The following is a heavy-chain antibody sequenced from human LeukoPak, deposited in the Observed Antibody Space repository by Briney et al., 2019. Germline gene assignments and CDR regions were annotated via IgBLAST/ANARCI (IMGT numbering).Heavy chain of an antibody. V-gene: IGHV4-59*08. CDR3: ARQTLAAAGTSAYFDY. J-gene: IGHJ4*02. CDR1: GGSISSYY. D-gene: IGHD6-13*01. Sequence: PSETLSLTCTVSGGSISSYYWSWIRQPPGKGLEWIGYIYYSGSTNYNPSLKSRVTISVDTSKNQFSLKLSSVTAADTAVYYCARQTLAAAGTSAYFDYWGQGTPVTVSS. CDR2: IYYSGST.